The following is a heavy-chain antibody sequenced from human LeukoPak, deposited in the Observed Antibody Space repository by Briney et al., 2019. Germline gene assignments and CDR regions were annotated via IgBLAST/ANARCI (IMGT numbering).Heavy chain of an antibody. D-gene: IGHD1-26*01. Sequence: SETLSLTRTVSGGSTSTYYWSWIRQPPGKGLEWIGYISYSGSTNYNPSLKSRVTIAVDTSKNQFSLKLSSVTAADTAVYYCARVGAYAFDIWGQGTMVSVSS. J-gene: IGHJ3*02. CDR3: ARVGAYAFDI. CDR1: GGSTSTYY. V-gene: IGHV4-59*01. CDR2: ISYSGST.